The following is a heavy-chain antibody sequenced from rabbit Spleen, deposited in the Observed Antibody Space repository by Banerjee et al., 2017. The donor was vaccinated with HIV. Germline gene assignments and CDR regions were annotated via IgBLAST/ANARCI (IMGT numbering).Heavy chain of an antibody. V-gene: IGHV1S47*01. D-gene: IGHD2-1*01. CDR3: VRDLGYDDYSEKGYFNL. Sequence: QEQLVESGGGLVQPGGSLKLSCKASGFDFSSYGVSWVRQAPGKGLEWIGYIDPFFGTTYYASWVNGRFTISSHNAQNTLYLQLNSLTAADTATYFCVRDLGYDDYSEKGYFNLWGPGTLVTVS. J-gene: IGHJ4*01. CDR1: GFDFSSYG. CDR2: IDPFFGTT.